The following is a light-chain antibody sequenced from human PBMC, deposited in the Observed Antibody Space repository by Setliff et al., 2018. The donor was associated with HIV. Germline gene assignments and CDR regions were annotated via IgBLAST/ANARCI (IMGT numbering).Light chain of an antibody. CDR1: ISDIGSYNF. J-gene: IGLJ1*01. V-gene: IGLV2-14*03. CDR3: SSYTYTSSTPLYV. Sequence: QSALTQPASVSGSTGQSITISCSGTISDIGSYNFVSWYQQHPGKAPKLIMSDVNKRPSGFSDRFSGSKSGNTTSMTISGLQAEDEADYYCSSYTYTSSTPLYVFGTGTKV. CDR2: DVN.